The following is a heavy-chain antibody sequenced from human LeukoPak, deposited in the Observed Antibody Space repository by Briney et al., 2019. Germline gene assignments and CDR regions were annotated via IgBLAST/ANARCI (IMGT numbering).Heavy chain of an antibody. Sequence: GASVKVSCKASGYTFTSYDINWVRQATGQGLEWMGWMNPNSGNTGYAQKFQGRVTMTRNTSISTAYMELSSLRSEDTAVYYCARVTRGYYYDSSGYYYPWGQGTLVTVSS. V-gene: IGHV1-8*01. D-gene: IGHD3-22*01. J-gene: IGHJ5*02. CDR1: GYTFTSYD. CDR2: MNPNSGNT. CDR3: ARVTRGYYYDSSGYYYP.